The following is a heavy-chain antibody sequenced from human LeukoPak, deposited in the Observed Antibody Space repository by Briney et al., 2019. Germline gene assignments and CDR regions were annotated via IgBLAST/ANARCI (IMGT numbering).Heavy chain of an antibody. V-gene: IGHV3-7*01. CDR2: IKKDGSEK. CDR3: ARDISSWYFDL. CDR1: GFTFSSYW. J-gene: IGHJ2*01. D-gene: IGHD3-16*02. Sequence: GGSLRLSCAASGFTFSSYWMSWVRQAPGKGLEWVANIKKDGSEKYYVDSVKGRFTTSRDNAKNSLYLQMNSLRAEDTAVYYCARDISSWYFDLWGRGTLVTVSS.